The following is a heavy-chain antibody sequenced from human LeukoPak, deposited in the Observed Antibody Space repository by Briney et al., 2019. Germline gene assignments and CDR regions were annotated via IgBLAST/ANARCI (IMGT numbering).Heavy chain of an antibody. CDR1: GGTFSSYA. J-gene: IGHJ4*02. D-gene: IGHD2-2*01. Sequence: SVKVSCKASGGTFSSYAISWVRQAPGQGLEWMGGIIPIFGTANYAQKFQGRVTITADESTSTAYMELSSLRFEDTAVYYCARGPRPVVPAASSYYFDYWGQGTLVTVSS. V-gene: IGHV1-69*13. CDR3: ARGPRPVVPAASSYYFDY. CDR2: IIPIFGTA.